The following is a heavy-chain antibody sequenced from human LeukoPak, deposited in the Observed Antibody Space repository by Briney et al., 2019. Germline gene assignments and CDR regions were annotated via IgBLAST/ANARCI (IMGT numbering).Heavy chain of an antibody. CDR1: GFTFSSYA. CDR3: ARGYVYFDY. V-gene: IGHV3-30*04. CDR2: ISYDGSNK. Sequence: GRSLRLSCAASGFTFSSYAVHWVRQAPGKGLEWVAVISYDGSNKYYADSVKGRFTISRDNSKNTLYLQMNSLRAEDTAVYYCARGYVYFDYWGQGTLVTVSS. J-gene: IGHJ4*02. D-gene: IGHD6-13*01.